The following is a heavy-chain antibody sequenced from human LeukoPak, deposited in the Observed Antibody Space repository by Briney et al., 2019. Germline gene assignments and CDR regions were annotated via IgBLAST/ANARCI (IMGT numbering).Heavy chain of an antibody. V-gene: IGHV6-1*01. J-gene: IGHJ4*02. D-gene: IGHD4-17*01. CDR3: ARIQRLRGGDDLQFDY. CDR2: TYYRSKWYN. Sequence: SQTLSLTCAISGDSVSSNSAAWNWIRQSPSRGLEWLGRTYYRSKWYNDYAVSVKSRITINPDTSKNQFSLKLSSVTAADTAVYYCARIQRLRGGDDLQFDYWGQGTLVTVSS. CDR1: GDSVSSNSAA.